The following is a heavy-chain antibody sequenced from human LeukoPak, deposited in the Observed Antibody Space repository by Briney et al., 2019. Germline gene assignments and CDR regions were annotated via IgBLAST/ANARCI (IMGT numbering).Heavy chain of an antibody. V-gene: IGHV1-2*02. CDR2: INPNSGGT. D-gene: IGHD6-19*01. Sequence: ASVKVSCKASGYTFTGYYMHWVRQAPGQGLEWMGWINPNSGGTNYAQKFQGRVTMTRDTSISTAYMELSRLRSDDTAVYYCAREHTIAVAADQWFDPWGQGNLVTVSS. J-gene: IGHJ5*02. CDR3: AREHTIAVAADQWFDP. CDR1: GYTFTGYY.